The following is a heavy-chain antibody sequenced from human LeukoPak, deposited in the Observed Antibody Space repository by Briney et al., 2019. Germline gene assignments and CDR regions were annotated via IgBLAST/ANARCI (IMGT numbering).Heavy chain of an antibody. J-gene: IGHJ4*02. V-gene: IGHV3-66*01. Sequence: GGSLRLSCAASGFTVSSNYMSWVRQAPGKGLEWVSIIYSGGDTYYADSVKGRFTISRDNSKNSLYLQMNSLRAGDTAVYYCARGSSGWFDYWGQGTLVTVSS. CDR2: IYSGGDT. CDR1: GFTVSSNY. CDR3: ARGSSGWFDY. D-gene: IGHD6-19*01.